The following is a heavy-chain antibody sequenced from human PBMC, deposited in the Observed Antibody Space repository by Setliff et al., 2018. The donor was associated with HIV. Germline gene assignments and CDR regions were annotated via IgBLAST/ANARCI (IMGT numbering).Heavy chain of an antibody. CDR3: ARHYPRSDDAFDI. J-gene: IGHJ3*02. CDR1: GGSISSGGYY. CDR2: IYYSGST. Sequence: SETLSLTCTVSGGSISSGGYYWNWIRQHPGEGLEWIGYIYYSGSTYYNPSLKSRVAISVDTSKNQFSLKLSSVTAADTAVYYCARHYPRSDDAFDIWGQGTVVTVSS. D-gene: IGHD6-19*01. V-gene: IGHV4-31*03.